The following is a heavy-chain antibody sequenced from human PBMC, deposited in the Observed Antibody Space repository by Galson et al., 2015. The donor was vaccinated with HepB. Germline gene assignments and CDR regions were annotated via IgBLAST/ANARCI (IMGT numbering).Heavy chain of an antibody. Sequence: SLRLSCAASGFTFSSYAMHWVRQAPGKGLEWVAVISYDGSNKYYADSVKGRFTISRDNSKNTLYLQMNSLRAEDTAVYYCARATYSSSYWYFDLWGRGTLVTVSS. CDR1: GFTFSSYA. CDR3: ARATYSSSYWYFDL. J-gene: IGHJ2*01. CDR2: ISYDGSNK. D-gene: IGHD6-13*01. V-gene: IGHV3-30-3*01.